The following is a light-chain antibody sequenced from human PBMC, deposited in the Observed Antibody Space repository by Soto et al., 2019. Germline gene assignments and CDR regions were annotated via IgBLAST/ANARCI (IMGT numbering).Light chain of an antibody. J-gene: IGKJ5*01. CDR1: QSVTTR. Sequence: IVLTRPPGTLSLSPGDRVTLSCRASQSVTTRLAWYQHKPGQAPTLLRSGASNRASGVPVRFSGSGSGTDFTLTITRLQPEDFALYYCQQYGGSPITFGLGTRLEIK. V-gene: IGKV3-20*01. CDR3: QQYGGSPIT. CDR2: GAS.